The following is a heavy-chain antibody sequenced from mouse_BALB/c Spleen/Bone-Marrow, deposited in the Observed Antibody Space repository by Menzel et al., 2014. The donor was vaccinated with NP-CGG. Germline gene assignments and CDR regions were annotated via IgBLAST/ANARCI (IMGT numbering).Heavy chain of an antibody. Sequence: VQLKESGGGLVQPGGSRKLSCAASGFTFSDYGMAWVRQALGKGPEWVAFISNLAYSIYYADSVTGRFAISRENAKNTLYLEMSSLRSEDTTMYCCARGGIYYGNYLANWGQGTLVTVSA. CDR1: GFTFSDYG. CDR2: ISNLAYSI. D-gene: IGHD2-1*01. V-gene: IGHV5-15*02. CDR3: ARGGIYYGNYLAN. J-gene: IGHJ3*01.